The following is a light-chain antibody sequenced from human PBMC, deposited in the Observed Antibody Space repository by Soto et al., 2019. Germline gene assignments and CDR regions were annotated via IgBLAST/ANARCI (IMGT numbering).Light chain of an antibody. Sequence: DIQMTQSPSSLSASVGDRVTITCRASQSISNYLNWYQQKPGKAPKLLIYAASSLQSGVPSRFSGSGSGTDFTLTISSLQPEDFATYYCQQTYSTPRTFGQGTDWRL. CDR1: QSISNY. CDR3: QQTYSTPRT. CDR2: AAS. J-gene: IGKJ5*01. V-gene: IGKV1-39*01.